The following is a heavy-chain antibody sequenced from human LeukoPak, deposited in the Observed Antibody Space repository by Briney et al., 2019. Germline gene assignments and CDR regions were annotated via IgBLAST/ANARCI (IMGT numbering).Heavy chain of an antibody. Sequence: SETLSLTCAVYGGSFSDYYWNWIRQPPGKGLEWIGEISHAESTRYNSSLKSRLTISLDTSKKQFSLKLTSVTAADTAVYYCARGATVTKVPVDWGQGTLVTVSS. CDR2: ISHAEST. CDR3: ARGATVTKVPVD. CDR1: GGSFSDYY. J-gene: IGHJ4*02. V-gene: IGHV4-34*01. D-gene: IGHD4-11*01.